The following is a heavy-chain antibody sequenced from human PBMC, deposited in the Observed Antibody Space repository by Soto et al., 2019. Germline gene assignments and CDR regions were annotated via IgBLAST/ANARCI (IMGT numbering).Heavy chain of an antibody. Sequence: SEPLSLTCTVSGGSFISRNYYRGWIRQPPGKGLEWIGSLFYSGSTYYNPSLKSRVTISVDTSKNQFSLKLSSVTAADTAVYYCARHYGLPGDFYDSSGLFGSWGQGTLVTVSS. D-gene: IGHD3-22*01. CDR1: GGSFISRNYY. CDR2: LFYSGST. CDR3: ARHYGLPGDFYDSSGLFGS. J-gene: IGHJ4*02. V-gene: IGHV4-39*01.